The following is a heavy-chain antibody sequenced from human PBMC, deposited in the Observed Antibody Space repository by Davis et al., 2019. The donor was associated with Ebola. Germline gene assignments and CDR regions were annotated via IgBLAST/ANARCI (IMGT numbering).Heavy chain of an antibody. CDR1: GGSISSSNW. V-gene: IGHV4-4*02. CDR3: ARDRLYRQYGMDV. Sequence: MPSETLSLTCAVSGGSISSSNWWSWVRQPPGKGLEWIGEIYHSGSTNYNPSLKSRVTISVDKSKNQFSLKLSSVTAADTAVYYCARDRLYRQYGMDVWGQGTTVTVSS. J-gene: IGHJ6*02. CDR2: IYHSGST. D-gene: IGHD4-11*01.